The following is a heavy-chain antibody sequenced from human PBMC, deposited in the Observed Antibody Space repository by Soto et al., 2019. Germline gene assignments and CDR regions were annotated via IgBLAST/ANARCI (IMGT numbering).Heavy chain of an antibody. CDR3: AKDLNYDFWSGSFYDYYYYYYMDV. CDR2: ISGSGGST. J-gene: IGHJ6*03. V-gene: IGHV3-23*01. Sequence: GGSLRLSCAASGFTFSSYAMSWVRQAPGKGLEWVSAISGSGGSTYYADSVKGRVTISRDNSKNTLYLQMNSLRAEDTAVYYCAKDLNYDFWSGSFYDYYYYYYMDVWGKGTTVTVSS. D-gene: IGHD3-3*01. CDR1: GFTFSSYA.